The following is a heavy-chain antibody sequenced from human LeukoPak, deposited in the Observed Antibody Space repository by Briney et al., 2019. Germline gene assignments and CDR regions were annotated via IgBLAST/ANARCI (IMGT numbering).Heavy chain of an antibody. V-gene: IGHV3-48*01. Sequence: GGSLRLSCAASGFTFSSYSMNWVRQAPGKGLEWVSYISSSTTTIYYADSVKGRSTISRDNAKNSLYLQMNSLRAEDTAVYYCARGQGPRMGSSWYYFDYWGQGTLVTVSS. J-gene: IGHJ4*02. CDR1: GFTFSSYS. D-gene: IGHD6-13*01. CDR3: ARGQGPRMGSSWYYFDY. CDR2: ISSSTTTI.